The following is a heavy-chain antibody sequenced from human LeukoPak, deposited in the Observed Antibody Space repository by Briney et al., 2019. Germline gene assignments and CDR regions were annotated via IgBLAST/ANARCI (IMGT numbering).Heavy chain of an antibody. V-gene: IGHV4-34*01. D-gene: IGHD3-3*01. CDR1: GGSFSGYY. Sequence: PLETLSLTCAVYGGSFSGYYWSWIRQPPGKGLEWIGEINHSGSTNYNPSLKSRVTISVDTSKNQFSLKLSSVTAADTAVYYCARSPIWSGYSYYFDYWGQGTLVTVSS. CDR2: INHSGST. J-gene: IGHJ4*02. CDR3: ARSPIWSGYSYYFDY.